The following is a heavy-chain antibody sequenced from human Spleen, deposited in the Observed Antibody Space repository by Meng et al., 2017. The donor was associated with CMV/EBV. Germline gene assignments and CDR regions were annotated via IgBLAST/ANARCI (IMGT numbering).Heavy chain of an antibody. Sequence: GESLKISCAASGFTFSDHCLDWVRQAPGKGLEWVGRTRNKTNNYSTEYAASVKGRFTISRDESKNSLYLQMNSLKTEDTAVYYCTRESTSYYYGMDVWGQGTTVTVSS. CDR2: TRNKTNNYST. CDR3: TRESTSYYYGMDV. V-gene: IGHV3-72*01. J-gene: IGHJ6*02. CDR1: GFTFSDHC.